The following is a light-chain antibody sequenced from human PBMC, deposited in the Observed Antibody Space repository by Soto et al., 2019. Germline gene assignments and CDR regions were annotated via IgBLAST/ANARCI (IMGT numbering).Light chain of an antibody. CDR1: SSDVGGYNY. Sequence: QSALTQPASVSGSPGQSITISCTGTSSDVGGYNYVSWYQQHPGKAPKLMIYDVSNRPSGGSNRFSGSKSGNTASLTISGLQAEDEADYYCNSYTSSSTLYVFGTGTKVTVL. J-gene: IGLJ1*01. CDR3: NSYTSSSTLYV. V-gene: IGLV2-14*01. CDR2: DVS.